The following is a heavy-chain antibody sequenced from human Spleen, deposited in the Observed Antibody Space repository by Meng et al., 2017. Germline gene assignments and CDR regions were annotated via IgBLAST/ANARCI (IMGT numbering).Heavy chain of an antibody. CDR3: ARSPIDKYDLSALPLDY. V-gene: IGHV3-48*03. J-gene: IGHJ4*02. CDR2: ISSHDNTK. D-gene: IGHD3-16*01. CDR1: GFTFRSYE. Sequence: GESLKISCAASGFTFRSYEMNWVRQAPGKGLEWLSYISSHDNTKRYADSVKGRFTISRDNSKNTVFLQINSLRVEDTAVYYCARSPIDKYDLSALPLDYWGQGTLVTVSS.